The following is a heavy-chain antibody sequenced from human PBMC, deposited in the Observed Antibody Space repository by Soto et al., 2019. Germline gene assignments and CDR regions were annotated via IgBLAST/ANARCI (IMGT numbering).Heavy chain of an antibody. D-gene: IGHD3-10*01. CDR1: GYAISSGFY. Sequence: PSETLSLTCDVSGYAISSGFYWAWIRQPPGKRLECIGNIYHSGTTYYNPSLKSRVTMSVDTSKNQCSLRLSTVTAADTAVFYCAGVRTVGISGSTGASWGQGTLVTVSS. J-gene: IGHJ5*02. CDR2: IYHSGTT. CDR3: AGVRTVGISGSTGAS. V-gene: IGHV4-38-2*01.